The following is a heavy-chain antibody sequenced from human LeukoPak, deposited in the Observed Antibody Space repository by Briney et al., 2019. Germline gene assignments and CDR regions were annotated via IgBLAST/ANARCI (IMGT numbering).Heavy chain of an antibody. V-gene: IGHV4-34*01. CDR2: VNHSGSA. J-gene: IGHJ4*02. CDR1: GGSLSDYY. D-gene: IGHD6-13*01. CDR3: ARGGGSWYPDY. Sequence: SETLSLTCAVYGGSLSDYYWSWIRQPPGKGLEWIGEVNHSGSANYNPSLKSRVTISVDTSKNQFSLKLSSVTAADTAVYYCARGGGSWYPDYWVQGALVTVSS.